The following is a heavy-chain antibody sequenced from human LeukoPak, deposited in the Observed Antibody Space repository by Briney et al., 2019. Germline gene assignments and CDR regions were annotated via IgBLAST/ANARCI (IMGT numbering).Heavy chain of an antibody. V-gene: IGHV3-30*02. J-gene: IGHJ4*02. CDR3: ARDRGVTDPLDY. CDR1: GFTFSSYG. CDR2: IRYDGSNK. Sequence: GGSLRLSCAASGFTFSSYGMHWVRQAPGKGLEWVAFIRYDGSNKYYADSVKGRFTISRDNSKNTLYLQMNSLRAEDTAVYYCARDRGVTDPLDYWGQGTLVTVSS. D-gene: IGHD2-21*02.